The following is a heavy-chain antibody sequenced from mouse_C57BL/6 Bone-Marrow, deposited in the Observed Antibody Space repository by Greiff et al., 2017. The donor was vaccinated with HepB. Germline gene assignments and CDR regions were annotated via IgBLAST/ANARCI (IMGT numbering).Heavy chain of an antibody. V-gene: IGHV5-12*01. CDR3: ARPVYYYGSSPFAY. CDR2: ISNGGGST. J-gene: IGHJ3*01. D-gene: IGHD1-1*01. Sequence: EVNVVESGGGLVQPGGSLKLSCAASGFTFSDYYMYWVRQTPEKRLEWVAYISNGGGSTYYPDTVKGRFTISRDNAKNTLYLQMSRLKSEDTAMYYCARPVYYYGSSPFAYWGQGTLVTVSA. CDR1: GFTFSDYY.